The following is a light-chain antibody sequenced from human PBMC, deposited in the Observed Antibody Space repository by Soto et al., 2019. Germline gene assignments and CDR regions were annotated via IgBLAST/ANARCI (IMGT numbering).Light chain of an antibody. CDR1: QSVSSN. Sequence: EMVIRQSPATLSVSPGERATLSCRASQSVSSNLAWYQQKPGQAPRLLIYGASTRATGIPARFSGSGSGTEFTLTISSLQSEDFAVYYCQQYNNWPQTFGQGTKVDI. CDR2: GAS. V-gene: IGKV3-15*01. CDR3: QQYNNWPQT. J-gene: IGKJ1*01.